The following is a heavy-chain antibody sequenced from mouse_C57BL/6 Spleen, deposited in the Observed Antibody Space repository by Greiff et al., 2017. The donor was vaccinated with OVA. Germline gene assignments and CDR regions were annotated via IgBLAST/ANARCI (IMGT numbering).Heavy chain of an antibody. J-gene: IGHJ2*01. CDR3: ARDGGLRRGYFDY. D-gene: IGHD2-4*01. Sequence: EVMLVESEGGLVQPGSSMKLSCTASGFTFSDYYMAWVRQVPEKGLEWVANINYDGSSTYYLDSLKSRFIISRDNAKNILYLQMSSLKSEDTATYYCARDGGLRRGYFDYWGQGTTLTVSS. V-gene: IGHV5-16*01. CDR2: INYDGSST. CDR1: GFTFSDYY.